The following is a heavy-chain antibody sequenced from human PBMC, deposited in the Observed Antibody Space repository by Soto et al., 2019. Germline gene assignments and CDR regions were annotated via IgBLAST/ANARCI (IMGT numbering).Heavy chain of an antibody. V-gene: IGHV1-8*01. Sequence: ASVKVSCKASGYTFTSYDINWVRQATGQGLEWMGWMNPNSGNTGYAQKFQGRVTMTRNTSISTAYMELSSLRSEDTAVYYCARRQFGEAISSWYPLDGMDVWGQGTKVTVSS. J-gene: IGHJ6*02. D-gene: IGHD6-13*01. CDR1: GYTFTSYD. CDR3: ARRQFGEAISSWYPLDGMDV. CDR2: MNPNSGNT.